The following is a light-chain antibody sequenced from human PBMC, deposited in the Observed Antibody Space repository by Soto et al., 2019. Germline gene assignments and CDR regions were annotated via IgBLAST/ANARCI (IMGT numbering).Light chain of an antibody. Sequence: EIVMTQSPATLYVSPGERVTLSCRASPSVSSNLAWYQQKPGQAPGLLIYGASTRATGIPARFSGSGSGTELTLTISSLQSEDFAVYYCQQYNDWPRTFGQGTKVEIK. CDR1: PSVSSN. CDR2: GAS. CDR3: QQYNDWPRT. V-gene: IGKV3-15*01. J-gene: IGKJ1*01.